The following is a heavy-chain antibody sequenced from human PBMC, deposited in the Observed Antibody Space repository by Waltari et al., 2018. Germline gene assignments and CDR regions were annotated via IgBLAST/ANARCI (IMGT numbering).Heavy chain of an antibody. Sequence: QVQLQESGPGLVKPSETLSLTCAVSGYSISSGYYWGWIRQPPGKGLEWIGSIYHSGSTYYNPSLKSRVTISVDTSKNQFSLKLSSVTAADTAVYYCARVREEMAIFDYWCQGTLVTVSS. D-gene: IGHD2-21*01. J-gene: IGHJ4*02. CDR2: IYHSGST. V-gene: IGHV4-38-2*01. CDR1: GYSISSGYY. CDR3: ARVREEMAIFDY.